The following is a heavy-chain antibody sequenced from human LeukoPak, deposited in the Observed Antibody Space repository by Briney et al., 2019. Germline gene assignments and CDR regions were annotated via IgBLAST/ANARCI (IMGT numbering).Heavy chain of an antibody. CDR2: IYYSGST. V-gene: IGHV4-39*07. J-gene: IGHJ4*02. Sequence: PSETLSLTCTVSGGSISSSSYYWGWIRRPPGKELEWIGSIYYSGSTNYNPSFKSRVTISVDTSKNQFSLKLSSVTAADTAVYYCARGREQLVPLDYWGQGTLVTVSS. CDR3: ARGREQLVPLDY. CDR1: GGSISSSSYY. D-gene: IGHD6-13*01.